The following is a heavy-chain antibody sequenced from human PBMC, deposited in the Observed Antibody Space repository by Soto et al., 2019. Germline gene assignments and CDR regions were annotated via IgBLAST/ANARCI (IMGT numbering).Heavy chain of an antibody. J-gene: IGHJ4*02. CDR2: IYHSGST. CDR1: GGSISSGGFS. Sequence: SETLSLTCAVSGGSISSGGFSWSWIRQPPGKGLESIGYIYHSGSTYYNPSLKSRVTISVDRSKNQFSLKLSSVTAADTAVYYCAGGIAARPLGDWGQGTLVTVSS. V-gene: IGHV4-30-2*01. CDR3: AGGIAARPLGD. D-gene: IGHD6-6*01.